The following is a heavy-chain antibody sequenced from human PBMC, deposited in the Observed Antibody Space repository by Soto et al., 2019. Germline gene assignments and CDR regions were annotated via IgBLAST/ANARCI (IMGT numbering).Heavy chain of an antibody. CDR3: ATDSFSKVELLWFGEEYGMDV. V-gene: IGHV1-24*01. CDR2: FDPEDGET. D-gene: IGHD3-10*01. J-gene: IGHJ6*02. Sequence: GASVKVSCKVSGYTLTELSMHWVRQAPGKGLERMGGFDPEDGETIYAQKFQGRVTMTEDTSTDTAYMELSSLRSEDTAVYYCATDSFSKVELLWFGEEYGMDVWGQGTTVTVSS. CDR1: GYTLTELS.